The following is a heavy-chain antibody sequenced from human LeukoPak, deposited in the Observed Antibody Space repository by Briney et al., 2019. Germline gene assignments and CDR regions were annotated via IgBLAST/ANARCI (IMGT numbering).Heavy chain of an antibody. Sequence: PSETLPLTCTVSGGSISNYYWSWIRQPPGKGLEWIGYIYYSGSTNYNPSLKSRVTISVDTSKNQFSLKLSSVTAADTAVYYCARDGFSSSGWAPGDYWGQGTLVTVS. D-gene: IGHD6-19*01. J-gene: IGHJ4*02. CDR1: GGSISNYY. CDR2: IYYSGST. V-gene: IGHV4-59*01. CDR3: ARDGFSSSGWAPGDY.